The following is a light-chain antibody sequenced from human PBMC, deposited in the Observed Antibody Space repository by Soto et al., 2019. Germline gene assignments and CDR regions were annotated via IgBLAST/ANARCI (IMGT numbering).Light chain of an antibody. CDR3: VTWDDSLNGVV. CDR2: TNN. V-gene: IGLV1-44*01. CDR1: SSNIAGNS. J-gene: IGLJ2*01. Sequence: QSVLTQPPSASGTAGQRVTIFCSGSSSNIAGNSVNWYQQLPGTAPKLLIYTNNQRPSGVPERFSGSKSGTSASLAISGLQSEYEAEYYCVTWDDSLNGVVFGGGTKLTVL.